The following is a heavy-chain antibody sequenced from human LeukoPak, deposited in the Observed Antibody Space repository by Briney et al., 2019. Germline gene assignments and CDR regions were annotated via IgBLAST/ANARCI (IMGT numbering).Heavy chain of an antibody. J-gene: IGHJ4*02. CDR2: IYYSGST. Sequence: SETLSLTCTVSGGSISSSSYYWGWIRQPPGKGLEWIGSIYYSGSTYYNPSLKSRVTISVDTSKSQFSLKLSSVTAADTAVYYCARTPYDSSGYFDYWGQGTQVTVSS. CDR1: GGSISSSSYY. V-gene: IGHV4-39*01. CDR3: ARTPYDSSGYFDY. D-gene: IGHD3-22*01.